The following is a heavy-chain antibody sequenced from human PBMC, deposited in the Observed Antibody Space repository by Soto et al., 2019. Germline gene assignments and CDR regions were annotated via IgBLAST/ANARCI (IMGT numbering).Heavy chain of an antibody. CDR2: ISYDGSNK. Sequence: QVQLVESGGGVVQPGRSLRLSCAASGFTFSSYAMHWVRQAPGKGLEWVAVISYDGSNKYYADSVKGRFTISRDNSKNPLYLQMNSLRAEDTAVYYCARQLYLEEIDYWGQGTLVTVAS. J-gene: IGHJ4*02. CDR3: ARQLYLEEIDY. V-gene: IGHV3-30-3*01. CDR1: GFTFSSYA. D-gene: IGHD2-2*02.